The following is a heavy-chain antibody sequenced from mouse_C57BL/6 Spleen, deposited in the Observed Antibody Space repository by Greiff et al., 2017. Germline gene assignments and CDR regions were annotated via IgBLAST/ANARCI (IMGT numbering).Heavy chain of an antibody. D-gene: IGHD1-1*01. CDR3: ARYYYGSSSFDY. CDR2: IRNKANGYTT. J-gene: IGHJ2*01. CDR1: GFTFTDYY. V-gene: IGHV7-3*01. Sequence: EVQLVESGGGLVQPGGSLSLSCAASGFTFTDYYMSWVRQPPGKALEWLGFIRNKANGYTTEYSASVKGRFTISRDNSQSILYLQMNALRAEDSATYSCARYYYGSSSFDYWGQGTTLTVSS.